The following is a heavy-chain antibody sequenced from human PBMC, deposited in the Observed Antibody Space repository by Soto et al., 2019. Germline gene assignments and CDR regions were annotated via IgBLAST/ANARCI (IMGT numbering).Heavy chain of an antibody. CDR1: GYSFTSYW. CDR3: ARLLGSSMEYYYYGMDV. J-gene: IGHJ6*02. CDR2: IYPGDSDT. V-gene: IGHV5-51*01. D-gene: IGHD6-6*01. Sequence: PGESLKISCNGSGYSFTSYWIGWVRQRPGKGLEWMGIIYPGDSDTRYSPSFQGQVTISADKSISTAYLQWSSLKASDTAMYYCARLLGSSMEYYYYGMDVWGQGTTVTVS.